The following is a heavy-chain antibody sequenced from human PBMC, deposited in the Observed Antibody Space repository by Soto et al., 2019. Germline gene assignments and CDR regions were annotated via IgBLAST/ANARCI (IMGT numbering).Heavy chain of an antibody. V-gene: IGHV3-23*01. CDR1: GVTLSLYA. Sequence: GGSLRLSCAASGVTLSLYAMSWVRQAPGKGLEWVSAISGSGGSIYYADSVKGRFTISRDNSKTTLYLQMNSLRAEDTAVYYCANGAGSPPGPFDYWGQGTLVTVSS. D-gene: IGHD1-26*01. J-gene: IGHJ4*02. CDR2: ISGSGGSI. CDR3: ANGAGSPPGPFDY.